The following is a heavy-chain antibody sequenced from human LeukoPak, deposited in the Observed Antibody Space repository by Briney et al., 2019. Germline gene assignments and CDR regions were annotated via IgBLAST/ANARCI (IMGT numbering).Heavy chain of an antibody. V-gene: IGHV1-46*01. CDR1: GYTFTSYY. J-gene: IGHJ3*02. CDR3: ARGRATMAATPDDAFDI. Sequence: GASVKVSCKASGYTFTSYYMHWVRQAPGQGLEWMGIIKPSGGSTSYAQKFQGRVTMTRDTSTSTVYMELSSLRSEDTAVYYCARGRATMAATPDDAFDIWGQGTMVTVSS. CDR2: IKPSGGST. D-gene: IGHD4-23*01.